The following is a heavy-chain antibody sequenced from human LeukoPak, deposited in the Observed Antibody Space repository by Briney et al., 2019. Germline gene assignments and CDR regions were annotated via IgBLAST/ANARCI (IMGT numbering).Heavy chain of an antibody. CDR1: GFTFNSYG. Sequence: GGSLRLSCAASGFTFNSYGMHWVRQAPGKRLEWVALIWYDGGNKYYADSVKGRFTISRDNSQNTLYLQMNSLRAEDTAVYYCTRVNTNYYVPVNYGMDVWGQGTTVTVSS. V-gene: IGHV3-33*01. CDR3: TRVNTNYYVPVNYGMDV. D-gene: IGHD3-16*01. CDR2: IWYDGGNK. J-gene: IGHJ6*02.